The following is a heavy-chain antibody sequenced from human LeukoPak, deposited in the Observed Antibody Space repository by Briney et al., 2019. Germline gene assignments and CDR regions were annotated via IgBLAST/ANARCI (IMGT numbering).Heavy chain of an antibody. CDR2: IYYSGST. J-gene: IGHJ4*02. CDR1: GGSISSSSYY. V-gene: IGHV4-39*07. CDR3: ARVSYYNFWSAYFEGYFDY. D-gene: IGHD3-3*01. Sequence: SETLSLTCTVSGGSISSSSYYWGWIRQPPGKGLEWIGSIYYSGSTYYNPSLKSRVTISVDTSKNQFSLKLSSVTAADTAVYYCARVSYYNFWSAYFEGYFDYWGQGALVTVSS.